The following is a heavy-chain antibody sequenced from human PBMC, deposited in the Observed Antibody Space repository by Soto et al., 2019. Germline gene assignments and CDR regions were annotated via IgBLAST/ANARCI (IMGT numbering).Heavy chain of an antibody. V-gene: IGHV4-34*01. CDR1: GGSFSGYY. J-gene: IGHJ4*02. Sequence: SETVSLTCAVYGGSFSGYYWSWIRQPPGKGLEWIGEINHSGSTNHNPSLKSRVTISVDTSKNQFSLKLSSVTAADTAVYYCARGGEDIVVVPAARNLDYWGQGTLVTVSS. CDR3: ARGGEDIVVVPAARNLDY. CDR2: INHSGST. D-gene: IGHD2-2*01.